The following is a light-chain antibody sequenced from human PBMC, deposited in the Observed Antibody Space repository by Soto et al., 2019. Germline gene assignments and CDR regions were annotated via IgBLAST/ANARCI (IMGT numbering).Light chain of an antibody. CDR3: QQSYFTPLT. Sequence: DVQMAQSPSSLSASVGDRVTITCRASQSISNYLNWYQQKPGKAPKLLIHASSTLQSVVPSRFSGSGSGTEFILTISSLQPEAFATYFCQQSYFTPLTFGGGTKVEIK. CDR2: ASS. CDR1: QSISNY. V-gene: IGKV1-39*01. J-gene: IGKJ4*01.